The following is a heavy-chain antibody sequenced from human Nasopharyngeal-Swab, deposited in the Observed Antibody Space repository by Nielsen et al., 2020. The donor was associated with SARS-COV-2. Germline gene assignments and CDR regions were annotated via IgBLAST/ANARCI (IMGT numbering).Heavy chain of an antibody. J-gene: IGHJ6*02. CDR2: IWYDGSNK. V-gene: IGHV3-33*01. CDR3: ARDQPTPHYYYYGMDV. CDR1: GFTFSSYG. Sequence: GGSLRLSCAASGFTFSSYGMHWVRQAPGKGLEWVAVIWYDGSNKYYADSVKGRFTISRDNYKNTLYLQMNSLRAEDTAVYYCARDQPTPHYYYYGMDVWGQGTTVTVSS. D-gene: IGHD2-15*01.